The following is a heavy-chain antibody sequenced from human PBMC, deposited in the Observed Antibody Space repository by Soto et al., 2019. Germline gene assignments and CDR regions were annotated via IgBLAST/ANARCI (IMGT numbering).Heavy chain of an antibody. CDR2: IYYGGST. CDR3: ARGDYYGRSDY. Sequence: SETLSLTCTVSGGSIGSYYWSWNRQPPGKGLEWIGYIYYGGSTSYNPSLKSRVTMTVDTSKNQFSLKLYSVTAADTAVYYCARGDYYGRSDYWGPGTLVTVSS. V-gene: IGHV4-59*01. D-gene: IGHD3-10*01. J-gene: IGHJ4*02. CDR1: GGSIGSYY.